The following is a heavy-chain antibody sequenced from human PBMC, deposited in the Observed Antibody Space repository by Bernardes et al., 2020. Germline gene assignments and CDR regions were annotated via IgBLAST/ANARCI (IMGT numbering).Heavy chain of an antibody. CDR1: GGTFSSYA. D-gene: IGHD3-9*01. CDR2: IIPIFGTA. V-gene: IGHV1-69*13. J-gene: IGHJ4*02. Sequence: SVKVSCKASGGTFSSYAISWVRQAPGQGLEWMGGIIPIFGTANYAQKFQGRVTITADESTSTAYMELSSLRSEDTAVYYCARDHYDILTGPFDYWGQGTLVTVSS. CDR3: ARDHYDILTGPFDY.